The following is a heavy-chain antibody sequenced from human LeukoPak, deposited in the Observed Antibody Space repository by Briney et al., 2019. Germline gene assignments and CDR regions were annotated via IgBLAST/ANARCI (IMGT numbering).Heavy chain of an antibody. J-gene: IGHJ4*02. CDR1: GFTFSTYS. CDR3: ARDNRGYDY. CDR2: ITSSSSAI. D-gene: IGHD5-12*01. V-gene: IGHV3-48*04. Sequence: GGSLRLSCAASGFTFSTYSMNWVRQAPGKGLEWISYITSSSSAIYYTHSVKGRFTVSRDNEKNSLYLQMNSLRAEDTAVYYCARDNRGYDYWGQGTLVTVSS.